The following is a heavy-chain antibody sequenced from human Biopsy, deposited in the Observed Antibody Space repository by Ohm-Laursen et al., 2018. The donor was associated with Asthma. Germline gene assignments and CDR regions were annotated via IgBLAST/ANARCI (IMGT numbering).Heavy chain of an antibody. CDR3: ARAYGGSFFSGSFDI. CDR1: GFTFSNYA. D-gene: IGHD4-23*01. J-gene: IGHJ3*02. V-gene: IGHV3-23*01. Sequence: SLRLSCSASGFTFSNYAMSWVRQSPGKGLEWVSSITGSGGFTYYADSVQGRVTISRDNSKNTLSLQMNSLRAEDTAVYYCARAYGGSFFSGSFDIWGQGTMATVSS. CDR2: ITGSGGFT.